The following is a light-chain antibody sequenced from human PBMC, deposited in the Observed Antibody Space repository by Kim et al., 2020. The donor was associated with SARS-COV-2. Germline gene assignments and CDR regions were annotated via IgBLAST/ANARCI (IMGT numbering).Light chain of an antibody. CDR1: KLGDKY. V-gene: IGLV3-1*01. Sequence: SASPGQTASITCSGDKLGDKYACWYQQKPGQSPVLVIYQDSKRPSGIPERFSGSNSGNTATLTISETQAMDEADYYCQAWDSSTKVFGTGTKVTVL. CDR2: QDS. CDR3: QAWDSSTKV. J-gene: IGLJ1*01.